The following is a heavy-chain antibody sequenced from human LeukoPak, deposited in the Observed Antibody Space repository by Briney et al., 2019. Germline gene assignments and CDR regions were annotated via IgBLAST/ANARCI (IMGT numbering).Heavy chain of an antibody. V-gene: IGHV4-59*08. Sequence: KPSETLSLTCTVSGGSISSYYWSWIRQPPGKGLEWIGYIYYSGSTNYNPSLKSRVTISVDTSKNQFSLKLSSVAAADTAVYYCARHVAGGDYYFDYWGQGTLVTVSS. CDR1: GGSISSYY. J-gene: IGHJ4*02. CDR2: IYYSGST. CDR3: ARHVAGGDYYFDY. D-gene: IGHD1-14*01.